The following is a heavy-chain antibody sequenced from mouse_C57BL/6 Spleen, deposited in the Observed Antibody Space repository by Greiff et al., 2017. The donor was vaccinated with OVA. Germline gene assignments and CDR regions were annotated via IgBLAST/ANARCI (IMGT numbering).Heavy chain of an antibody. CDR2: IYPRSGNT. V-gene: IGHV1-81*01. D-gene: IGHD2-4*01. J-gene: IGHJ4*01. CDR1: GYTFTSYG. CDR3: AREYDYEGMDY. Sequence: VQLVESGAELARPGASVKLSCKASGYTFTSYGISWVKQRTGQGLEWIGEIYPRSGNTYYNEKFKGKATLTADKSSGTAYMELRSLTSEDSAVYFCAREYDYEGMDYWGQGTSVTVSS.